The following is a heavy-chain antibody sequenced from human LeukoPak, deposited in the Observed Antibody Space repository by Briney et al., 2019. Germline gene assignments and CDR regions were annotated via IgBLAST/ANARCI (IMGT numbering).Heavy chain of an antibody. CDR1: GGTFSSYA. V-gene: IGHV1-69*13. CDR3: ARVVGPVGLETESDY. J-gene: IGHJ4*02. Sequence: ASVKVSCKASGGTFSSYAISWVRQAPGQGLGWMGGIIPIFGTANYAQKFQGRVTITADESTSTAYMELSSLRSEDTAVYYCARVVGPVGLETESDYWGQGTLVTVSS. D-gene: IGHD1-26*01. CDR2: IIPIFGTA.